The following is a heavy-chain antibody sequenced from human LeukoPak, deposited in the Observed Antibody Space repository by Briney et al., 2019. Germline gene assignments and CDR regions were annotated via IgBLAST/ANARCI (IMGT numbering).Heavy chain of an antibody. J-gene: IGHJ4*02. CDR3: ARGLRYFDWLPDY. Sequence: PSETLSLTCTVSGGSISSYCWSWIRPPPGKGLEWIVYIYYSRTTNYNPSLKSRVTISVETSKNQFSLKLSSVTAADTAVYYCARGLRYFDWLPDYWGQGTLVTVSS. V-gene: IGHV4-59*01. CDR1: GGSISSYC. CDR2: IYYSRTT. D-gene: IGHD3-9*01.